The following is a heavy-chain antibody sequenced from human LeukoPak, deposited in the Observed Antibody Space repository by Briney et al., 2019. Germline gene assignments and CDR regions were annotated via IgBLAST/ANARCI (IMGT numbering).Heavy chain of an antibody. CDR1: GYTFTSYG. Sequence: GASVKVSCKASGYTFTSYGISWVRQAPGQGLEWMGWISAYNGNTTYAQKLQGRVTMTTDTSTSTAYMELRSLRSDDTAVYYCARVVLLWFGELLRDNWFDPWGQGTLVTVSS. CDR2: ISAYNGNT. CDR3: ARVVLLWFGELLRDNWFDP. D-gene: IGHD3-10*01. J-gene: IGHJ5*02. V-gene: IGHV1-18*01.